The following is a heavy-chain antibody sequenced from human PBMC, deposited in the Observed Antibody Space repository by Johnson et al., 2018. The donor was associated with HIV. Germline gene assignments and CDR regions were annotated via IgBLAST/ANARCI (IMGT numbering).Heavy chain of an antibody. V-gene: IGHV3-33*06. CDR2: GWRDGNNR. J-gene: IGHJ3*02. D-gene: IGHD1-14*01. Sequence: QMMLVESGGGVVQPGRSLRLTCAASGFTFSDYGIHWGRQAPGKGLEWVAGGWRDGNNRYYADSVKGRFTISRDNPKNTLYLQMSSLRAEDTAVYYLSKDPPGPVWSPDAFDIWGQGTMVHVSS. CDR3: SKDPPGPVWSPDAFDI. CDR1: GFTFSDYG.